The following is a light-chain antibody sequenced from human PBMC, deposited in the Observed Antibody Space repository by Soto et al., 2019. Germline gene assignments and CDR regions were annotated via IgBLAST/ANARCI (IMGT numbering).Light chain of an antibody. Sequence: EKVLTQSPGIWSMPQGERVTLSCRASQDIRSHLAWYQQKPGQAPRLLIFDASSRATGIPDRFSGSGSGTDFTLSISRLEPEDFAVYYCQQYGTSPRTFGQGTRVEIK. CDR3: QQYGTSPRT. CDR1: QDIRSH. J-gene: IGKJ1*01. V-gene: IGKV3-20*01. CDR2: DAS.